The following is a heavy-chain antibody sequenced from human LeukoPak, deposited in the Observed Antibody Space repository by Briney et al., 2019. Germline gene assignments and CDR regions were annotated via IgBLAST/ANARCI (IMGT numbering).Heavy chain of an antibody. D-gene: IGHD2-15*01. CDR1: GGIFSSYA. CDR3: ARHGRAVGRGWYFDL. V-gene: IGHV1-69*04. CDR2: IIPILGIA. J-gene: IGHJ2*01. Sequence: GASVKVSCKASGGIFSSYAISWVRQAPGQGLEWMGRIIPILGIANYAQKFQGRVTITADKSTSTAYMELSSLRSEDTAVYYCARHGRAVGRGWYFDLWGRGTLVTVSS.